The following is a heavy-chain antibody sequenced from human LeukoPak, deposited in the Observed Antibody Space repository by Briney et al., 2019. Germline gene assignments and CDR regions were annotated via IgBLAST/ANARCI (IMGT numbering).Heavy chain of an antibody. CDR2: IWYDGGNK. D-gene: IGHD2-21*02. CDR1: EFTFSRYG. CDR3: AREWKISGDCGLDY. V-gene: IGHV3-33*01. J-gene: IGHJ4*02. Sequence: GGSLRLSCVPSEFTFSRYGMHSVRQAPGKGLEWVAVIWYDGGNKDYADSVKGRFTISRDNPKNTLYLQMNSLRGEDTAVYYCAREWKISGDCGLDYWGQGTLVTVSS.